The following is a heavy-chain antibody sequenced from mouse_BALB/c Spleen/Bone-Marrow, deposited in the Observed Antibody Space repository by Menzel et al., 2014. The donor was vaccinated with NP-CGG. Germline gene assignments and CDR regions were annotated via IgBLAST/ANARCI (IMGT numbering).Heavy chain of an antibody. Sequence: VKLLESGAELARPGASVKLSCKASGDTFTSYWMQWVKQRPGQGLEWIGAIYPGDGDTGYTQKFKGKATLTADKSSTTAYMQLSSLTSEDSAVYYCARNFPFDYWGQGTTLTVSS. J-gene: IGHJ2*01. CDR3: ARNFPFDY. V-gene: IGHV1-87*01. CDR2: IYPGDGDT. CDR1: GDTFTSYW.